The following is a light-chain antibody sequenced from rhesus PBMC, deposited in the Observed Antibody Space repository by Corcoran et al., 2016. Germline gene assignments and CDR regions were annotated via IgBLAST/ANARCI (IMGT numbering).Light chain of an antibody. J-gene: IGKJ1*01. CDR1: QSLLDSDGYTH. V-gene: IGKV2-78*01. Sequence: DIVMTQTPLSLPVTLGEPASISCRSSQSLLDSDGYTHLHWYLQKPGQSPQLLIYLASHRASGVPDKFRGGGSGTDFTLKISRVDAEDVGVYYCMRTLQTPRTIGQGAKVEIK. CDR2: LAS. CDR3: MRTLQTPRT.